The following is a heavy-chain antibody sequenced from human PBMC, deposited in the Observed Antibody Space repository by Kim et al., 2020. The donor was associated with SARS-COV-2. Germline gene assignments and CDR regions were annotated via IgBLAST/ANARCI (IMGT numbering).Heavy chain of an antibody. D-gene: IGHD2-15*01. Sequence: YYADSVRGRFTISRDNAKNSLPLQMNSLRAEDTAVYYCARSGSGGRRFDPWGQGTLVTVSS. CDR3: ARSGSGGRRFDP. V-gene: IGHV3-11*01. J-gene: IGHJ5*02.